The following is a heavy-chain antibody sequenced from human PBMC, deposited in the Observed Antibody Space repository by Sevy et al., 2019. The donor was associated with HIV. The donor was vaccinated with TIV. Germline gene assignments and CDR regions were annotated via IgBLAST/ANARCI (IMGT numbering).Heavy chain of an antibody. J-gene: IGHJ4*02. CDR3: ARESGSDRYLDY. CDR1: GFIFSRYG. CDR2: IFNDGKTK. V-gene: IGHV3-33*01. Sequence: GGSLRLSCKASGFIFSRYGVHWVRQAPGKGLEWVASIFNDGKTKYYGDPVKGRFTISRDDSKNTLYLQMDSLRAEDTAMYYCARESGSDRYLDYWGQGTLVTVSS. D-gene: IGHD1-1*01.